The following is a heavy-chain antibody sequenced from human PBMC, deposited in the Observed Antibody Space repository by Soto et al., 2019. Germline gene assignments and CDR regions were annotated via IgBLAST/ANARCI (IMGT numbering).Heavy chain of an antibody. CDR1: GASITGTSY. Sequence: ETLSLTCTVSGASITGTSYWSWIRQPAGKGLEWIGRFSLSGSTNYNPSLRSRVTMSADVSKNQFSLRLTSVTAADTALYFCARGMTPPGAPAWYYFDSWGQGTLVTVSS. V-gene: IGHV4-4*07. CDR3: ARGMTPPGAPAWYYFDS. CDR2: FSLSGST. J-gene: IGHJ4*02. D-gene: IGHD2-8*02.